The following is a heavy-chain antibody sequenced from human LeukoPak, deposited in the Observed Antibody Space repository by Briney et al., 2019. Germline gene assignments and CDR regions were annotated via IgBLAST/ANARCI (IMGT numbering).Heavy chain of an antibody. V-gene: IGHV4-34*01. Sequence: SETLSLTCAVYGGSFSGYYWSWIRQPPGKGLEWIGEINRSGSTNYNPSLKSRVTISVDTSKNQFSLKLSSVTAADTAVYYCARRGFFDYWGQGTLVTVSS. J-gene: IGHJ4*02. CDR3: ARRGFFDY. CDR2: INRSGST. CDR1: GGSFSGYY.